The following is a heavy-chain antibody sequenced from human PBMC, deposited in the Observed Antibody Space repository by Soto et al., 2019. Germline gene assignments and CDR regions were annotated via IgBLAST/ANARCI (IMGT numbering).Heavy chain of an antibody. Sequence: QITLKESGPPLVKPTQTLTLTCTFSGFSLSTSGVGVGWVRQPPGKALEWLVFIYWDDDKRYSPSLRSRLTITKDTSKSQVVLTMTNVDPVDTATYFCAHRRIGVSQWNYGDFDYWGQGTLVTVSS. CDR2: IYWDDDK. CDR1: GFSLSTSGVG. CDR3: AHRRIGVSQWNYGDFDY. J-gene: IGHJ4*02. V-gene: IGHV2-5*02. D-gene: IGHD6-19*01.